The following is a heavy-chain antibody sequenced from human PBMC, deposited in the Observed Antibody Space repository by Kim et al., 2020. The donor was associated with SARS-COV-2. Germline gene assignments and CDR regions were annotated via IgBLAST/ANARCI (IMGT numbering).Heavy chain of an antibody. Sequence: ASVKVSCKASGYTFTSYGISWVRQAPGQGLEWMGWISAYNGNTNYAQKLQGRVTMTTDTSTSTAYMELRSLRSDDTAVYYCAREEGVLLLWFGTSDYYGMDVWGQGTTVTVSS. J-gene: IGHJ6*02. V-gene: IGHV1-18*01. D-gene: IGHD3-10*01. CDR1: GYTFTSYG. CDR3: AREEGVLLLWFGTSDYYGMDV. CDR2: ISAYNGNT.